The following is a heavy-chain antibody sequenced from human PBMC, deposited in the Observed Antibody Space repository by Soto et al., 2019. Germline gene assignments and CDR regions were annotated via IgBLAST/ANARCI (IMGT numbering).Heavy chain of an antibody. CDR3: ARGQQLSSVYYYYGMDV. CDR1: GGSISSYY. D-gene: IGHD6-13*01. Sequence: SETLSLTCTVSGGSISSYYWSWIRQPAGKGLEWIGRIYTSGSTNYNPSLKSRVTMSVDTSKNQFSLKLSSVTAADTAVYYCARGQQLSSVYYYYGMDVWGQGTTVTVSS. J-gene: IGHJ6*02. V-gene: IGHV4-4*07. CDR2: IYTSGST.